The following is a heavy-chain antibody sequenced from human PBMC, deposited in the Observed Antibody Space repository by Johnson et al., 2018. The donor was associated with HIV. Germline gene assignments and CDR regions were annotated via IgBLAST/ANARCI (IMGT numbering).Heavy chain of an antibody. D-gene: IGHD1-26*01. Sequence: VQMVESGGGVVQPGGSLRLSCAASGFSFSDHYMDWVRQAPGKGLEWVSAISGSGGTTYYAESVKGRFVISRDNSKNTLYLQMNSLRAEDRSVYYCARGREGGTYQGGAFDIWGQGTMVTVSS. V-gene: IGHV3-66*01. J-gene: IGHJ3*02. CDR3: ARGREGGTYQGGAFDI. CDR1: GFSFSDHY. CDR2: SGSGGTT.